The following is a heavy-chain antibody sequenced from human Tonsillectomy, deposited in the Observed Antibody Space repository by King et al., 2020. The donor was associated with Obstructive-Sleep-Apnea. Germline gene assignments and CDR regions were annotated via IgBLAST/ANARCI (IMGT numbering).Heavy chain of an antibody. D-gene: IGHD5-18*01. J-gene: IGHJ4*02. CDR3: AGGLKNTLGYQTPDYFDY. CDR2: ISSSSTHI. CDR1: GFTFETYN. V-gene: IGHV3-21*01. Sequence: VQLVESGGGLVKPGGSLRLSCEASGFTFETYNMNWVRQAPGKGLEWVSSISSSSTHIYHADSVKGRFTISRDNAKNLLYLEMNSLRAEDTAVYFCAGGLKNTLGYQTPDYFDYWGQGTLVTVSS.